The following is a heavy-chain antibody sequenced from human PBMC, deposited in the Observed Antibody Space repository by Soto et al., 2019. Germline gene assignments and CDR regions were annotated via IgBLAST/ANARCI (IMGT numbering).Heavy chain of an antibody. Sequence: ASVKVSCKASGYTFTGYYMHWVRQAPGQGLEWMGWINPNSGGTNYAQKFQGRVTMTRDTSISTAYMELSRLRSDDTAVYYCARETPVDYDSSGDYWGQGTLVTVSP. V-gene: IGHV1-2*02. CDR2: INPNSGGT. CDR3: ARETPVDYDSSGDY. D-gene: IGHD3-22*01. J-gene: IGHJ4*02. CDR1: GYTFTGYY.